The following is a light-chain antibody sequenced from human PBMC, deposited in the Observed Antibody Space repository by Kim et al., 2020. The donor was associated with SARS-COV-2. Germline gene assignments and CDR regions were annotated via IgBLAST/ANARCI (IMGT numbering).Light chain of an antibody. Sequence: IQLTQSPSSLSASVGDRVTITCRASQGISSYLAWYQQKPGKAPKLLIYAASTLQSGVPSRFSGSGSGTDFTLTISSLQAEDFATYYCQQLNSYPLTFGGGTKVEI. J-gene: IGKJ4*01. V-gene: IGKV1-9*01. CDR3: QQLNSYPLT. CDR2: AAS. CDR1: QGISSY.